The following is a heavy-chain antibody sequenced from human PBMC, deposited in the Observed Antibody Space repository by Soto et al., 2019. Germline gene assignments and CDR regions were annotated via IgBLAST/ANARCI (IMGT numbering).Heavy chain of an antibody. V-gene: IGHV3-23*01. Sequence: EVQLLESGGGLVQPGGALRLSCAVSGFIFSNYPMTWVRQAPGKGLEWVSSVSPSGSNTYYADSMKGRFTMSRDNSENRLHLHMNSLRAEDTAVYFCARRDNSGWYSLDYWGQGTLVTVSS. CDR2: VSPSGSNT. J-gene: IGHJ4*02. D-gene: IGHD6-19*01. CDR1: GFIFSNYP. CDR3: ARRDNSGWYSLDY.